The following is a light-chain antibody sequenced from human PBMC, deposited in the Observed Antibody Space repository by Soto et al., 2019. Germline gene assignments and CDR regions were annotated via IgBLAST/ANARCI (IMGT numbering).Light chain of an antibody. J-gene: IGKJ3*01. CDR3: QQRSNWQFT. CDR1: QSVSNS. Sequence: EIVLTQSPATLSLSPGERATLSCRASQSVSNSLVWYQQKPGQAPRLLIYGASNRATGIPARFSGSGSGTDFPLTISSLEPEDFAVYYCQQRSNWQFTFGPGTKVDIE. V-gene: IGKV3-11*01. CDR2: GAS.